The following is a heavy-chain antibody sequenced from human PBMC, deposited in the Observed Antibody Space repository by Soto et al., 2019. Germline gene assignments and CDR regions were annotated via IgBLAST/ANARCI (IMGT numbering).Heavy chain of an antibody. CDR3: ARHPGYCSGGSCKGQYTLDV. Sequence: PSETLSLTCAVSGGSISSGGYSWSWIRQPPGKGLEWIGYIYHSGSTYYNPSLKSRVTISADTSQNQFSLDLTSVTATDTAVYFCARHPGYCSGGSCKGQYTLDVWGQGTTVTVSS. CDR2: IYHSGST. CDR1: GGSISSGGYS. V-gene: IGHV4-30-2*03. J-gene: IGHJ6*02. D-gene: IGHD2-15*01.